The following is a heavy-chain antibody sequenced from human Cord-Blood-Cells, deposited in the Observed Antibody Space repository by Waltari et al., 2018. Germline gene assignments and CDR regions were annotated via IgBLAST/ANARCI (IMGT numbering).Heavy chain of an antibody. J-gene: IGHJ3*02. Sequence: QVQLVQSGAEVKKPGTSVKVSCKAYGGTFSSYAISWVRQAPGQGLEWRGGIIPIYGTANDAQEVQGRVTITADESTSTAYMELRSLRSEDTGVYYCASELTDAFDIRGQGTMVTVSS. CDR2: IIPIYGTA. V-gene: IGHV1-69*01. CDR3: ASELTDAFDI. D-gene: IGHD7-27*01. CDR1: GGTFSSYA.